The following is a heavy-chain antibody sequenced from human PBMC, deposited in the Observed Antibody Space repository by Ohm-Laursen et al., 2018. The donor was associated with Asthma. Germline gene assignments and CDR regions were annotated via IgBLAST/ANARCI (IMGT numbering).Heavy chain of an antibody. Sequence: SLRLSCTASGFTFSSYAMHWVRQAPGKGLEWVAVISYDGSNKYYADSVKGRFTISRDNSKNTLYLQMKSLRAEDTAVYYCARDLELYMVRGVITAAYWGQGTLVTVSS. CDR2: ISYDGSNK. CDR3: ARDLELYMVRGVITAAY. CDR1: GFTFSSYA. V-gene: IGHV3-30-3*01. D-gene: IGHD3-10*01. J-gene: IGHJ4*02.